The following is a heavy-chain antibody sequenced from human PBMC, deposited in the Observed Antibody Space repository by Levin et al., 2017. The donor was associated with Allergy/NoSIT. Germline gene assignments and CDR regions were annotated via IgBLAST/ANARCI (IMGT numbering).Heavy chain of an antibody. CDR3: AKQPSGSYIYFDY. V-gene: IGHV3-33*06. J-gene: IGHJ4*02. CDR2: IWYDGSNK. Sequence: HSGGSLRLSCAASGFTFSSYGMHWVRQAPGKGLEWVAVIWYDGSNKYYADSVKGRFTISRDNSKNTLYLQMNSLRAEDTAVYYCAKQPSGSYIYFDYWGQGTLVTVSS. D-gene: IGHD1-26*01. CDR1: GFTFSSYG.